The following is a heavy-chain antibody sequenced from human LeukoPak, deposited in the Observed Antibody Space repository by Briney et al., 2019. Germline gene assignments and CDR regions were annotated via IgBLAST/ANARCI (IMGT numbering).Heavy chain of an antibody. Sequence: GGSLRLSCAASGFTFSSYSMNWVRQAPGKGLEWVSSISSSSSYIYYADSVKGRFTISRDNAKNSLYLQMNSLRAEDTAVYYCAKGEGIYYDFWSGYSGDAFDIWGQGTMVTVSS. CDR1: GFTFSSYS. J-gene: IGHJ3*02. V-gene: IGHV3-21*04. CDR3: AKGEGIYYDFWSGYSGDAFDI. CDR2: ISSSSSYI. D-gene: IGHD3-3*01.